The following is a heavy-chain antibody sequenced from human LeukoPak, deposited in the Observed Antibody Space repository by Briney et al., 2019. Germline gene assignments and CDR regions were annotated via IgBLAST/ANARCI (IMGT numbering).Heavy chain of an antibody. CDR2: INGPSDTI. CDR1: GFIFSSYS. CDR3: TTYGRDGYRGYF. D-gene: IGHD5-24*01. J-gene: IGHJ4*02. Sequence: GSLSLSCAASGFIFSSYSMSWVRQAPGKGLEWVSYINGPSDTIYYADSVKGRFSISRDNAKYSVYLQMSSLRAEDTVVYYCTTYGRDGYRGYFWGQGALVTVSS. V-gene: IGHV3-48*04.